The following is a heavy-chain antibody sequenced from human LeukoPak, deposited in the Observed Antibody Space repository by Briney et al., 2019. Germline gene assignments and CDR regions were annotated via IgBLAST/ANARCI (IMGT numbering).Heavy chain of an antibody. CDR2: IYTSGST. CDR1: GGSISSGSYY. Sequence: PSQTLSLTCTVSGGSISSGSYYWSWIRQPAGKGLEWIGRIYTSGSTNYNPSLKSRVTIPVDTSKNQFSLKLSSVTAADTAVYYCARGSYSSGWSPGYYFDYWGQGTLVTVSS. D-gene: IGHD6-19*01. V-gene: IGHV4-61*02. CDR3: ARGSYSSGWSPGYYFDY. J-gene: IGHJ4*02.